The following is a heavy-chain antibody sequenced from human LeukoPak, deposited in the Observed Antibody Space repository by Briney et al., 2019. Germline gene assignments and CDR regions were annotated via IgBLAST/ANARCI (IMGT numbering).Heavy chain of an antibody. CDR1: GFTFSSYA. CDR2: ISYDGSNK. V-gene: IGHV3-30-3*01. Sequence: PGGSLRLSCAASGFTFSSYAMHWVRQAPGKGLEWVAVISYDGSNKYYADSVKGRFTISRDNSKNTLYLQMNSLRAEDTAVYYCARGGTGTTGDFGYDAFDIWGQGTMVTVSS. J-gene: IGHJ3*02. CDR3: ARGGTGTTGDFGYDAFDI. D-gene: IGHD1-7*01.